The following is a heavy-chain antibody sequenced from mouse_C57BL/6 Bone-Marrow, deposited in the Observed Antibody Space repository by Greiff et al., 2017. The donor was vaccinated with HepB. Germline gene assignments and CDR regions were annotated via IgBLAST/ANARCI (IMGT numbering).Heavy chain of an antibody. D-gene: IGHD1-1*01. Sequence: VQLKESGPGLAKPSQTLSLTCSVTGYSITSDYWNWIRKFPGNKLEYMGYISYSGSTYYNPSLKSRIAITRDTSKNQYYLQLNSVTTEDTATYYCARAYGSSYWYFDVWGTGTTVTVYS. CDR1: GYSITSDY. J-gene: IGHJ1*03. CDR3: ARAYGSSYWYFDV. CDR2: ISYSGST. V-gene: IGHV3-8*01.